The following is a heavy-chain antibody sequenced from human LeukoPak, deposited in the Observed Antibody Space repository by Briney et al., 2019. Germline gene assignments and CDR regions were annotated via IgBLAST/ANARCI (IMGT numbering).Heavy chain of an antibody. D-gene: IGHD6-13*01. CDR3: ASVYTSSWYRGPINY. CDR1: GGSFSGYY. V-gene: IGHV4-34*01. CDR2: INHSGST. Sequence: KASETLSLTCAVYGGSFSGYYWSWIRQPPGKGLEWIGEINHSGSTNYNPSLKGRVTISVDKSKNQFSLRLNSVTAADTAVYYCASVYTSSWYRGPINYWGQGTLVTVSS. J-gene: IGHJ4*02.